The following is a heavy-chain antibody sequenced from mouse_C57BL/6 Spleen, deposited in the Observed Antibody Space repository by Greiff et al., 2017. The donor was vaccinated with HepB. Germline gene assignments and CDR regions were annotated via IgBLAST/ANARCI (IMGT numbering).Heavy chain of an antibody. CDR2: INPNNGGT. CDR1: GYTFTDYY. CDR3: AKGVYYSNYLFAY. D-gene: IGHD2-5*01. Sequence: EVQLQQSGPELVKPGASVKISCKASGYTFTDYYMNWVKQSHGKSLEWIGDINPNNGGTSYNQKFKGKATLTVDKSSSTAYMELRSLTSEDSAVYYCAKGVYYSNYLFAYWGQGTLVTVSA. V-gene: IGHV1-26*01. J-gene: IGHJ3*01.